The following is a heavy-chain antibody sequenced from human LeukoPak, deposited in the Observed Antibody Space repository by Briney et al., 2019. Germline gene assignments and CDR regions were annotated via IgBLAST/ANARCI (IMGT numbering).Heavy chain of an antibody. J-gene: IGHJ4*02. Sequence: SETLSFTCTVSGGSFSSGSYYWSWIRQPPGKGLEWIGYIYYSGSTNYNPSLKSRVTISVDTSKNQFSLKLSSVTAVDTAVYYCARWAYYGGKFDYWGQGTLVTVSS. CDR2: IYYSGST. V-gene: IGHV4-61*01. D-gene: IGHD4-23*01. CDR1: GGSFSSGSYY. CDR3: ARWAYYGGKFDY.